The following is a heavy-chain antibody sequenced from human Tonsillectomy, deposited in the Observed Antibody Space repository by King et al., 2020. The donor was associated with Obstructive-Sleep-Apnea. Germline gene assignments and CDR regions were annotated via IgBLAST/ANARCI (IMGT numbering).Heavy chain of an antibody. CDR2: ISGSGGST. J-gene: IGHJ6*02. CDR1: GFSFSIYA. CDR3: AKDGPHHYYYYGMDV. V-gene: IGHV3-23*04. Sequence: VQLVESGGGLVQPGGSLRRSCAASGFSFSIYAMSWVRQAPGKGLEWGSAISGSGGSTYYADSVKGRFTISRDNSKNSLYLQMNSLRAEDTAVYYCAKDGPHHYYYYGMDVWGQGTTVTVSS.